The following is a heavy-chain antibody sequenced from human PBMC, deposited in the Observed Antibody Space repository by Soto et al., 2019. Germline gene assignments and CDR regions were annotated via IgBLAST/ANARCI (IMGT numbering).Heavy chain of an antibody. D-gene: IGHD6-19*01. Sequence: SVKVSCKASGGTFSSYAISWVRQAPGQGLEWMGGIIPIFGTANYAQKFQGRVTITADESTSTAYMELSSLRSEDTAVYYCARSPHVVAGSYYFDYWGQGTLVTVSS. J-gene: IGHJ4*02. CDR3: ARSPHVVAGSYYFDY. CDR1: GGTFSSYA. CDR2: IIPIFGTA. V-gene: IGHV1-69*13.